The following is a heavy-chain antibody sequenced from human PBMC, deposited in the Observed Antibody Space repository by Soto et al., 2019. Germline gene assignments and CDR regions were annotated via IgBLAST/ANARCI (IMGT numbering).Heavy chain of an antibody. CDR1: GFTFSSYS. J-gene: IGHJ5*02. Sequence: GGSLRLSCAASGFTFSSYSMNWVRQAPGKGLEWVSYVSSSSTTKYYADSVKGRFTISRDNAKNSLYLQMNILRAEDTAVYYCARDGCSGSNCLNWFDPWGQGTLVTASS. D-gene: IGHD2-15*01. CDR2: VSSSSTTK. V-gene: IGHV3-48*01. CDR3: ARDGCSGSNCLNWFDP.